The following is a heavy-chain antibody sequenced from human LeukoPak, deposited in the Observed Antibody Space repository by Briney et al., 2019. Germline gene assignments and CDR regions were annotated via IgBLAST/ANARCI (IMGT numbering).Heavy chain of an antibody. Sequence: SETLSLTCTVSGGSIGSYYWGWIRQPPGKGLEWIGYIYYNGRTNYNPSLKSRVSISVDTSKNQFSLELSSVTAADAAVYYCARPLNSGNYWYSFDLWGQGTMVTVSS. D-gene: IGHD1-26*01. CDR1: GGSIGSYY. CDR3: ARPLNSGNYWYSFDL. J-gene: IGHJ3*01. V-gene: IGHV4-59*01. CDR2: IYYNGRT.